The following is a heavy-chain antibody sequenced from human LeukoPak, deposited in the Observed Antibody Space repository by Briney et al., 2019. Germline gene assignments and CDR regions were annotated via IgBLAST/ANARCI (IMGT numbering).Heavy chain of an antibody. CDR3: ARHARVAATGLDS. J-gene: IGHJ4*02. CDR1: GDSISSTYYY. V-gene: IGHV4-39*01. CDR2: IYYRGST. D-gene: IGHD6-13*01. Sequence: SETLSLTCTVSGDSISSTYYYWGWIRQPPGKGLEWIGTIYYRGSTYYNPSLKSRVTISGDTSKNQISLKVTSMTAADTAVYHCARHARVAATGLDSWGQGTLVTVSS.